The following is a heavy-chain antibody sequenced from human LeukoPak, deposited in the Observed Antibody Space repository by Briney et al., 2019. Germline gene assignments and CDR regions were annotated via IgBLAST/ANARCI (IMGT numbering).Heavy chain of an antibody. V-gene: IGHV4-34*01. Sequence: SETLSLTCAVYGGSFSGYYWSWIRQPPGKGLEWIGEINHSGSTNYNPSLKSRVTISVDTSKNQFSLKLSSVTAADAAVYYCARASSTALRAFDIWGQGTMVTVSS. CDR1: GGSFSGYY. CDR3: ARASSTALRAFDI. CDR2: INHSGST. J-gene: IGHJ3*02. D-gene: IGHD2-2*01.